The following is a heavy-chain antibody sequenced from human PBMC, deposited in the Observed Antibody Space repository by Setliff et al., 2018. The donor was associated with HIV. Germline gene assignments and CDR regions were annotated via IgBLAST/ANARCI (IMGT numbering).Heavy chain of an antibody. J-gene: IGHJ6*01. V-gene: IGHV7-4-1*02. CDR1: GYTFVSYP. CDR3: AREFQLLAHSYGMDV. D-gene: IGHD2-2*01. CDR2: INTFTGTP. Sequence: ASVKVSCKASGYTFVSYPMNWVRQAPGQGLEWMGWINTFTGTPTYARGFTGRYVFSLDTSVNTAYLEINNLEADDTATYYCAREFQLLAHSYGMDVWGQGTTVTVSS.